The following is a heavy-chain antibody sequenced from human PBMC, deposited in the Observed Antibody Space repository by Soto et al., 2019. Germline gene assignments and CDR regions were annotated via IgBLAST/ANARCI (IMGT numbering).Heavy chain of an antibody. D-gene: IGHD3-22*01. J-gene: IGHJ5*02. CDR1: GYTFTSYD. CDR3: ARGYSVYYYDSSGYYWFDP. V-gene: IGHV1-8*01. CDR2: MNPNSGNT. Sequence: ASVKVSCKASGYTFTSYDINWVRQATGQGLEWMGWMNPNSGNTGYAQKFQGRVTMTRNTSISTAFMELRSLRSEDTAVYYCARGYSVYYYDSSGYYWFDPWGQGTLVTVSS.